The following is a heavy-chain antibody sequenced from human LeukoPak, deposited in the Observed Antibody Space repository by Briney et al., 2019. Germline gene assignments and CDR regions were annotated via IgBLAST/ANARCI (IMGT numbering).Heavy chain of an antibody. D-gene: IGHD6-19*01. J-gene: IGHJ1*01. Sequence: GGSLRLSCTVSGLTLSSYEMSWIRQAPGKGLEWVSSIDYDGGSGQYADSVKGRFTISRDNSNNTLFLHLNSLRGEDTAVYYCTRNSGWYGLSWGQGTLVTVSS. V-gene: IGHV3-23*01. CDR1: GLTLSSYE. CDR3: TRNSGWYGLS. CDR2: IDYDGGSG.